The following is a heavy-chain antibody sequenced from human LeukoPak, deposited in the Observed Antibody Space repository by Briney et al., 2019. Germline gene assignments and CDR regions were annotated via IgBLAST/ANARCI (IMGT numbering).Heavy chain of an antibody. V-gene: IGHV1-69*04. CDR2: IIPILGIA. CDR3: ASDSSSWYGYAFDI. D-gene: IGHD6-13*01. Sequence: SVKVSCKASGGTFSSYAISWVRQAPGQGLEWMGRIIPILGIANYAQKFQGRVTITADKSTSTAYMELSSLRSEDTAVYYCASDSSSWYGYAFDIWGQRTMVTVSS. CDR1: GGTFSSYA. J-gene: IGHJ3*02.